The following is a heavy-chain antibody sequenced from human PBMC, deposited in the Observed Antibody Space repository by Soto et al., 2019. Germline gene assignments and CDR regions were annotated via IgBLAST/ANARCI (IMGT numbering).Heavy chain of an antibody. Sequence: PSQTLSLTCAISGDSVSSNSAAWNWIRQSPSRGLEWLGRTYYRSKWYNDYAVSVKSRITINPDTSKNQFSLQLNSVTPEDTAVYYCARGASPDENNWNDVGDHWFDPWGQGTLVTVSS. J-gene: IGHJ5*02. CDR3: ARGASPDENNWNDVGDHWFDP. CDR2: TYYRSKWYN. CDR1: GDSVSSNSAA. V-gene: IGHV6-1*01. D-gene: IGHD1-20*01.